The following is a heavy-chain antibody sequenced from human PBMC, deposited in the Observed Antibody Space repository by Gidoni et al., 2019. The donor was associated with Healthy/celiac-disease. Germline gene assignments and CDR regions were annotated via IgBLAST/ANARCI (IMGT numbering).Heavy chain of an antibody. CDR1: GFTFSSYS. CDR2: ISSSSSYI. D-gene: IGHD5-18*01. CDR3: AGQDTAMVRN. V-gene: IGHV3-21*01. J-gene: IGHJ4*02. Sequence: EVQLVESGGGLVKPGGSRSLPCAAPGFTFSSYSMNWVRQAPGKGLEWVSSISSSSSYIYYADSVKGRFTISRDNAKNSLYLQMNSLRAEDTAVYYCAGQDTAMVRNWGQGTLVTVSS.